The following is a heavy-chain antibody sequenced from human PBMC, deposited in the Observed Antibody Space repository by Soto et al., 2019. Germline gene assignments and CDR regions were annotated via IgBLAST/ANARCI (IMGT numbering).Heavy chain of an antibody. CDR1: GFTFSHYA. J-gene: IGHJ4*02. CDR2: MSYDGSNE. D-gene: IGHD1-26*01. CDR3: AKDGSHNFDY. V-gene: IGHV3-30*18. Sequence: VPLVESGGGVVQPGRSLRLSCAASGFTFSHYAMHWVRKAPGKGLEWVALMSYDGSNEYYADSVKGRFTISRDNSKNTLYLQMNSLRAEDTAVYYCAKDGSHNFDYWGQGTLVTVSS.